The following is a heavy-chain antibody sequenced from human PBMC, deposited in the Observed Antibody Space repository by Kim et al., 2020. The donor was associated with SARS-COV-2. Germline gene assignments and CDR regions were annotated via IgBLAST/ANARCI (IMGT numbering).Heavy chain of an antibody. CDR2: IWYDGSNK. CDR3: AKDIYCSGGSCYYGTSGVDY. Sequence: GGSLRLSCAASGFTFSSYGMHWVRQAPGKGLEWVAVIWYDGSNKYYADSVKGRFTISRDNSKNTLYLQMNSLRAEDTAVYYCAKDIYCSGGSCYYGTSGVDYGGQGTLVTFSS. J-gene: IGHJ4*02. CDR1: GFTFSSYG. D-gene: IGHD2-15*01. V-gene: IGHV3-33*06.